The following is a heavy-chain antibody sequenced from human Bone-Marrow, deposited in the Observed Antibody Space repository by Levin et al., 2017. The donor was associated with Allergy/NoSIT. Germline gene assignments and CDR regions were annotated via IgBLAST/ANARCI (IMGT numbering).Heavy chain of an antibody. V-gene: IGHV3-15*01. CDR2: IKTGGATR. D-gene: IGHD5-24*01. Sequence: PGGSLRLSCAASGFNFTKAWMSWIRQAPGKGLEWVGRIKTGGATRDYAAPVKGRFTISRDDSRNTLFLQMNSLRTEDTALYFCAAESGMATKYWGQGTLVSVSS. J-gene: IGHJ4*02. CDR3: AAESGMATKY. CDR1: GFNFTKAW.